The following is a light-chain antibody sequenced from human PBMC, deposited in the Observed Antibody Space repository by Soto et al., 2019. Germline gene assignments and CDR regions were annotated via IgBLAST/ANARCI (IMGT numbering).Light chain of an antibody. J-gene: IGKJ5*01. Sequence: EIVLTQSPGTLSLSPGERATLSCRASQTVTRNYLAWHQQKPGQTPRLLIYGASSRATGIPDRFSGSGSGTDFTLTISSLEPEDFAVYYCQQRSNWPIPFGQGTRVEIK. CDR1: QTVTRNY. CDR2: GAS. V-gene: IGKV3D-20*02. CDR3: QQRSNWPIP.